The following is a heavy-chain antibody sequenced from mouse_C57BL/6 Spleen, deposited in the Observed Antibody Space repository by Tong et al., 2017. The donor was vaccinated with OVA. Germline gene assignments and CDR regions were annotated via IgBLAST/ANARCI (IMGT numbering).Heavy chain of an antibody. D-gene: IGHD2-4*01. CDR2: ISSGSSTI. J-gene: IGHJ3*01. CDR3: ARDYYDYDGFAY. Sequence: EVQLQESGGGLVKPGGSLKLSCAASGFTFSDYGMHWVRQAPEKGLEWVAYISSGSSTIYYADTVKGRFTISRDNAKNNLYLQMSHLKSEDTAMYYCARDYYDYDGFAYWGQGTLVTVSA. V-gene: IGHV5-17*03. CDR1: GFTFSDYG.